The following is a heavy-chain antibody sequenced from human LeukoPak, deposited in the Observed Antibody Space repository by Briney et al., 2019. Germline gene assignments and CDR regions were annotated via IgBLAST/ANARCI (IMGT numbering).Heavy chain of an antibody. J-gene: IGHJ4*02. Sequence: NPSETLSLTCTVSGGSTSSSTYYWGWIRQPPGKGLEWIGNIYYSGNTYYNPSLQSRVTISVDTSKNQFSLKLSSVTAADTAVYYCARDGYLAVDYWGQGTLVTVSS. CDR3: ARDGYLAVDY. V-gene: IGHV4-39*07. CDR2: IYYSGNT. D-gene: IGHD2-2*03. CDR1: GGSTSSSTYY.